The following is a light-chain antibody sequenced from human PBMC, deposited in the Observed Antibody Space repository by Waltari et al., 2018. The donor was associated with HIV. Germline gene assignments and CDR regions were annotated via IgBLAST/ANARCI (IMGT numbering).Light chain of an antibody. CDR2: STN. CDR3: VLYMGSGLWV. V-gene: IGLV8-61*01. J-gene: IGLJ3*02. CDR1: SGSVSTSYY. Sequence: QTVVNQEQSFSVLPGGTVTLTCGLSSGSVSTSYYPSWYQQTPGQAPRTLIHSTNTRSSGVPDRFSGSIVGNKAALTITGAQADDESDYYCVLYMGSGLWVFGGGTKLTVL.